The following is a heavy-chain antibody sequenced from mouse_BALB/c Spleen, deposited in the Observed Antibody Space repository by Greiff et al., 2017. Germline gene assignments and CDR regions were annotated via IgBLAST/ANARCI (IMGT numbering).Heavy chain of an antibody. J-gene: IGHJ2*01. CDR1: GFTFTDYY. CDR3: AREGNSYYFDY. Sequence: EVQVVESGGGLVQPGGSLRLSCATSGFTFTDYYMSWVRQPPGKALEWLGFIRNKANGYTTEYSASVKGRFTISRDNSQSILYLQMNTLRAEDSATYYCAREGNSYYFDYWGQGTTLTVSS. D-gene: IGHD2-1*01. V-gene: IGHV7-3*02. CDR2: IRNKANGYTT.